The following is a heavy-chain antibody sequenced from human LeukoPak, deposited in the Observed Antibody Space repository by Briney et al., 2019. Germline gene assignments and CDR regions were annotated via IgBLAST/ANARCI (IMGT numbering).Heavy chain of an antibody. CDR1: GYTFTSYG. CDR3: AIPGSRFGPPYYYYYMDV. V-gene: IGHV1-18*01. D-gene: IGHD3/OR15-3a*01. Sequence: GASVKVSCKASGYTFTSYGISWVRQAPGQGLEWMGWISAYNGNTNYAQKLQGRVTMTTDTSTSTAYMELRRLRSDDTAVYYCAIPGSRFGPPYYYYYMDVWGKGTTVTVSS. CDR2: ISAYNGNT. J-gene: IGHJ6*03.